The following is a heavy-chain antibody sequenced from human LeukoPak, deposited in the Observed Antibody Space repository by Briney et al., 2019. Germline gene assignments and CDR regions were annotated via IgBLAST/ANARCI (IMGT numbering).Heavy chain of an antibody. CDR1: GFTFASYS. D-gene: IGHD1-1*01. J-gene: IGHJ4*02. V-gene: IGHV3-21*01. CDR3: ARVSGRLERQSDLDY. CDR2: ISGDSTYI. Sequence: GGSLRLSCAASGFTFASYSMNWVRQAPGKGLEWVSSISGDSTYIYNAGSVKGRFTISRDNVQASLYLQMISLRADDTAVYYCARVSGRLERQSDLDYWGQGTLVIVSS.